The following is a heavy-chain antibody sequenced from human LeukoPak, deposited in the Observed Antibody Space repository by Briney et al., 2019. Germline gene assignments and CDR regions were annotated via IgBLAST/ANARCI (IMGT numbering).Heavy chain of an antibody. J-gene: IGHJ5*02. CDR3: ARDLRYGSGSYP. Sequence: ASVKVSCKVSGYTLTELSMHWVRQAPGKGLEWMGGFDPEDGETIYAQKFQGRVTMTEDTSTDTAYMELRSLRSDDTAVYYCARDLRYGSGSYPWGQGTLVTVSS. CDR2: FDPEDGET. CDR1: GYTLTELS. V-gene: IGHV1-24*01. D-gene: IGHD3-10*01.